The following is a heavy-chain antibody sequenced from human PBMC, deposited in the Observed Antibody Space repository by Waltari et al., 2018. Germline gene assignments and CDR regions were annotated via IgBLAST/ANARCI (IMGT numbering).Heavy chain of an antibody. Sequence: EVQLVVPGGDLVQPGGSLRLSCAASGFTSGSHWMSWVRQAAGKGLELGGNINQDGSATYYLAAGKRRFTISRDNAKSSMYLQMNSLRAEDTAVYYCARAASYKYGYAFCDYWGQGTLVTVSS. CDR1: GFTSGSHW. V-gene: IGHV3-7*01. D-gene: IGHD5-18*01. CDR3: ARAASYKYGYAFCDY. CDR2: INQDGSAT. J-gene: IGHJ4*02.